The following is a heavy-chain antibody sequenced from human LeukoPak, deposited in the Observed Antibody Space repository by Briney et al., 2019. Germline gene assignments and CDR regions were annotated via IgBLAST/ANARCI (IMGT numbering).Heavy chain of an antibody. V-gene: IGHV4-39*01. J-gene: IGHJ4*02. CDR1: GGSMRSSSNF. CDR2: MFYSGST. Sequence: SETLSLTCTVSGGSMRSSSNFWAWIRQPPGKALEWIGSMFYSGSTTYYNPSLKSRVTISIDTSKNQFSLRLTSVTASDTAVYYCARQSEYTSGWHYIDYWGQGTLVTVSS. CDR3: ARQSEYTSGWHYIDY. D-gene: IGHD6-19*01.